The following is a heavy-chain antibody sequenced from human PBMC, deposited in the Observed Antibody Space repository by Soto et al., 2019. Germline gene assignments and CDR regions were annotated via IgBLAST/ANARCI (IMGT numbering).Heavy chain of an antibody. V-gene: IGHV1-18*01. CDR3: ARALGYSGYAGMDV. Sequence: ASVKVSCKASGYTFTSYEINWVRQAPGQGLEWMGWISPDNGNTNYAQKLQGRVTMTTDTSTSTAYMELRSLRSDDTAVYYCARALGYSGYAGMDVWGQGTTVTVS. CDR2: ISPDNGNT. CDR1: GYTFTSYE. D-gene: IGHD5-12*01. J-gene: IGHJ6*02.